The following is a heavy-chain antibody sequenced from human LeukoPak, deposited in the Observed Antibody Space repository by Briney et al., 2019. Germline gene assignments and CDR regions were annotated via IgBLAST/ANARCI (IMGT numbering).Heavy chain of an antibody. CDR1: GFTLSSYA. Sequence: PGGSLRLSCAASGFTLSSYAMHWVRQAPGKGLEWVAVISNDGSDKYYVDSVKGRFTISRDNSKNMLYLQMNSLRAEDTAVYYCVLREYQLEYWGQGTLVTVSS. J-gene: IGHJ4*02. D-gene: IGHD2-2*01. V-gene: IGHV3-30*04. CDR3: VLREYQLEY. CDR2: ISNDGSDK.